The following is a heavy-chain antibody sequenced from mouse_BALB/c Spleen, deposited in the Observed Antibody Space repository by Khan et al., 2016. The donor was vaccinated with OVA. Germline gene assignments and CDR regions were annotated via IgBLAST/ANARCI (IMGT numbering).Heavy chain of an antibody. J-gene: IGHJ3*01. V-gene: IGHV1S135*01. Sequence: MQLEESGPELMKPGPTVKISCKASGYSFTTYYIHWVMQSPGTSLEWIGYIDHFSGSNNYNPKIKGKTTMTEDKSSSTAYIHLSNLTTEDSAIYYCARHGFVGWFAYWGQGTLVTVSA. CDR3: ARHGFVGWFAY. CDR2: IDHFSGSN. CDR1: GYSFTTYY. D-gene: IGHD2-2*01.